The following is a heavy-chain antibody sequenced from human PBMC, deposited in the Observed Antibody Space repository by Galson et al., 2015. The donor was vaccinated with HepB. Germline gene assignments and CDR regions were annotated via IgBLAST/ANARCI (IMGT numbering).Heavy chain of an antibody. CDR1: GGSISSSSYY. Sequence: LTCTVSGGSISSSSYYWGWIRQPPGKGLEWIGSIYYSGSTYYNPSLKSRVTISVDTSKNQFSLKLSSVTAADTAVYYCARQTHSSGWTGVAAFDIWGQGTMVTVSS. CDR2: IYYSGST. CDR3: ARQTHSSGWTGVAAFDI. V-gene: IGHV4-39*01. J-gene: IGHJ3*02. D-gene: IGHD6-19*01.